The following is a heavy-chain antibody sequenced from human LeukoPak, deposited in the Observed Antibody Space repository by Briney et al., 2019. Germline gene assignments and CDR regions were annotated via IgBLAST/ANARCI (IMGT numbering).Heavy chain of an antibody. CDR2: ISDDGSNK. V-gene: IGHV3-30*04. D-gene: IGHD2-15*01. Sequence: GGSLRLSCAASGFTFSSYAMTWVRQAPGRGLEWVALISDDGSNKYYADSVKGRFTISRDNSKSTRYLQMKRLRAEETAVYYCARGYCSGGSCAALYWGQGTLVTVSS. CDR3: ARGYCSGGSCAALY. J-gene: IGHJ4*02. CDR1: GFTFSSYA.